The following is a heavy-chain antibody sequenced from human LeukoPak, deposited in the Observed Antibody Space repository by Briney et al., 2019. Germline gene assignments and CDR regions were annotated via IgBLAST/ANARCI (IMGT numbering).Heavy chain of an antibody. CDR1: GFTFSGYA. Sequence: PGGSLRLSCSASGFTFSGYAMHWVRQAPGKGLEYVSAIISNGESTYYSDSVKDRFTISRDNSKNTLYLQMNSLRAEDTAVYYCARSRISMIVGLDYWGQGTLVTVSS. V-gene: IGHV3-64*04. J-gene: IGHJ4*02. CDR3: ARSRISMIVGLDY. D-gene: IGHD3-22*01. CDR2: IISNGEST.